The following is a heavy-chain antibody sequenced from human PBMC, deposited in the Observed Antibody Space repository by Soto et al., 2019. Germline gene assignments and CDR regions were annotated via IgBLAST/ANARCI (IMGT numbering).Heavy chain of an antibody. V-gene: IGHV4-61*01. CDR2: IYYSGST. Sequence: PSETLSLTCTVSGGSVSSGSYYWSWIRQPPGKGLEWIGYIYYSGSTNYNPSLRSRVTISVDTSKNQFSLKLSSVTAADTAVYYCAREGRYCISTSCSPPDYWGQGTLVTVS. CDR1: GGSVSSGSYY. D-gene: IGHD2-2*01. CDR3: AREGRYCISTSCSPPDY. J-gene: IGHJ4*02.